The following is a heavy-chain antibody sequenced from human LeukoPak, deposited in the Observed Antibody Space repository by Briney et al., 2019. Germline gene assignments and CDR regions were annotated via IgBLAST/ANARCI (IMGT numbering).Heavy chain of an antibody. V-gene: IGHV3-48*01. Sequence: GGSLRLSCAASGFTFSSYSMNWVRQAPGKGLEWVSYISSSSSTIYYADSVKGRFTISRANAKNSLYLQMNSLRAEDTAVYYCARGTRSYDPWGQGTLVTVSS. D-gene: IGHD1-7*01. CDR3: ARGTRSYDP. CDR2: ISSSSSTI. J-gene: IGHJ5*02. CDR1: GFTFSSYS.